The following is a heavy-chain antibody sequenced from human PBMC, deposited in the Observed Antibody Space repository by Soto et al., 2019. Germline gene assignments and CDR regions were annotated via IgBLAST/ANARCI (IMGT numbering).Heavy chain of an antibody. CDR3: VGCGSSAFDC. J-gene: IGHJ4*02. CDR2: IRNKAKSYTT. D-gene: IGHD1-26*01. V-gene: IGHV3-72*01. CDR1: GFTFSDHY. Sequence: EVQLVESGGDLVQPGGSLRLSCAASGFTFSDHYMDWVRQAPGKGLEWVGLIRNKAKSYTTEYAASVRGRFTISRDDSKNSVYLQMNSLKTEDTAVYYCVGCGSSAFDCWGQGTLVTVS.